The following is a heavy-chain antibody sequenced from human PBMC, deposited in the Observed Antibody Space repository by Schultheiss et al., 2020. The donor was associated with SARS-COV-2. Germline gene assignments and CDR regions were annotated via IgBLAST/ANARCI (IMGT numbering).Heavy chain of an antibody. Sequence: SETLSLTCAVYGGSFSVYYWSWIRQPPGKGLEWIGEINHSGSTNYNPSLKSRVTISVDTSKNQFSLKLSSVTAADTAVYYCARTGAGSYWPRVNWFDPWGQGTLVTVSS. CDR1: GGSFSVYY. V-gene: IGHV4-34*01. D-gene: IGHD6-19*01. J-gene: IGHJ5*02. CDR3: ARTGAGSYWPRVNWFDP. CDR2: INHSGST.